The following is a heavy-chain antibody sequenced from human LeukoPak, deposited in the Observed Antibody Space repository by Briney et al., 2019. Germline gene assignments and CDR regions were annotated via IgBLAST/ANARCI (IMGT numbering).Heavy chain of an antibody. CDR2: ISAYNGNT. D-gene: IGHD3-22*01. Sequence: ASVKVSCKASGYTFTSYGISWARQAPGQGLEWMGWISAYNGNTNYAQKLQGRVTMTTDTSTSTAYMELRSLRSDDTAVYYCARTYYYDSSGSHGDFQHWGQGTLVTVSS. CDR1: GYTFTSYG. CDR3: ARTYYYDSSGSHGDFQH. V-gene: IGHV1-18*01. J-gene: IGHJ1*01.